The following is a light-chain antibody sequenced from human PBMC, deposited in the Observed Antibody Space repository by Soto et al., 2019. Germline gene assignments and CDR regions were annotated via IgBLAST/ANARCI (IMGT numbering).Light chain of an antibody. J-gene: IGKJ4*01. Sequence: AIQMTQSPSSLSASVGDRVTITCRASQDVSSYLVWYQQKPGKAPKLLIFDAFSLESGVPFRFSGSGFGTEFTLTISSLQPDDSAIYYCQRYKTYSLTFGGGTKVDIK. CDR3: QRYKTYSLT. V-gene: IGKV1-13*02. CDR1: QDVSSY. CDR2: DAF.